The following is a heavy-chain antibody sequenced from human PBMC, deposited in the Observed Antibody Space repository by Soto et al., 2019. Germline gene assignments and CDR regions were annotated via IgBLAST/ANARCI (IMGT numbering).Heavy chain of an antibody. CDR3: ANTPVPAAMVYYYYCLMDV. J-gene: IGHJ6*03. Sequence: QVQLVESGGGVVQPGRSLRLSCAASGFTFSSYGMHWVRQAPGKGLEWVAVISYDGSNKYYADSVKGRFTNSRDNSKNTLYLQMNSLGAEDTAVYYCANTPVPAAMVYYYYCLMDVWGKGTTVTVSS. D-gene: IGHD2-2*01. CDR1: GFTFSSYG. CDR2: ISYDGSNK. V-gene: IGHV3-30*18.